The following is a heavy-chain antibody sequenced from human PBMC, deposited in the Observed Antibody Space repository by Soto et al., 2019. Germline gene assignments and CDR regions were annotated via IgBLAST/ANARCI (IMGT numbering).Heavy chain of an antibody. D-gene: IGHD6-13*01. V-gene: IGHV3-23*01. Sequence: GGSLRLSCAASGFTFSSYAMSWVRQAPGKGLEWVSAISGSGGRTYYADSVKGRYNISRDNSKNTQKLQINSQRAEDTAVYYCAKATLIAAADYYGMDVWGQGT. J-gene: IGHJ6*02. CDR2: ISGSGGRT. CDR1: GFTFSSYA. CDR3: AKATLIAAADYYGMDV.